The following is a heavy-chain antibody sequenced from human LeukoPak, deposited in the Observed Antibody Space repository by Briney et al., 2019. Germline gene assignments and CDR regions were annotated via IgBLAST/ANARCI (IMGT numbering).Heavy chain of an antibody. CDR1: GFTFSSYG. CDR3: AKEPLLRYFDWLPTFFDY. J-gene: IGHJ4*02. D-gene: IGHD3-9*01. Sequence: PGGSLRLSCAASGFTFSSYGMHWVRQAPGKGLEWVAVIWCDGSNKYYADSVKGRFTISRDNSKNTLYLQMNSLRAEDTAVYYCAKEPLLRYFDWLPTFFDYWGQGTLVTVSS. CDR2: IWCDGSNK. V-gene: IGHV3-33*06.